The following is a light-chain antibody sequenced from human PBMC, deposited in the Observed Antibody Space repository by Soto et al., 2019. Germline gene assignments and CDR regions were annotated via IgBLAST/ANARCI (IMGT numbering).Light chain of an antibody. CDR3: CSSVGSPNWV. CDR1: SSDVGSCNC. V-gene: IGLV2-23*02. CDR2: EVN. Sequence: QSALTKPGSVSGSPGQSITISCTGTSSDVGSCNCVSWYQQHPGKAPTLMIYEVNKRPSGISNRFSGSKSGNTASLTISGLQAEDEADYYCCSSVGSPNWVFGGGTKLTVL. J-gene: IGLJ3*02.